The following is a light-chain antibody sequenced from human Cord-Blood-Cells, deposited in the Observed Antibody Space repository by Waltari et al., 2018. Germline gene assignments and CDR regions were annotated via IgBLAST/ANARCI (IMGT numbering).Light chain of an antibody. Sequence: DIVMTQSPLSLPVTPGAPPSISCRSSQSLLPSNGYNYLDWYLQKPGQSPQLLIYLGSNRASGVPDRFSGSGSGTDFTLKISRVEAEDVGVYYCMQGIHLRTFGQGTKVEIK. CDR2: LGS. CDR3: MQGIHLRT. V-gene: IGKV2-28*01. CDR1: QSLLPSNGYNY. J-gene: IGKJ1*01.